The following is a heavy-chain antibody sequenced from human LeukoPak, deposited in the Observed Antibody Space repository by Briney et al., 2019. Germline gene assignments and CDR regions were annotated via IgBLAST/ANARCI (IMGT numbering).Heavy chain of an antibody. D-gene: IGHD3-10*01. CDR2: INRSGSA. CDR3: ARDRAMVRGVIKRDY. Sequence: SETLSLTCAVYGGSFSGYYWSWIRQPPGKGLEWIGEINRSGSANYNPSLKSRVTISVDTSKNQFSLKLSSVTAADTAVYYCARDRAMVRGVIKRDYWGQGTLVTVSS. V-gene: IGHV4-34*01. CDR1: GGSFSGYY. J-gene: IGHJ4*02.